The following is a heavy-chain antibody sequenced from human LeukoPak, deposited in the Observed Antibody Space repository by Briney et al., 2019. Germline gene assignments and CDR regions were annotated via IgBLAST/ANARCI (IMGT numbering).Heavy chain of an antibody. CDR3: ARDLYCSGGSCYSDYYSYGMDV. J-gene: IGHJ6*02. D-gene: IGHD2-15*01. CDR1: GFTFSSYS. Sequence: GGSLRLSCAASGFTFSSYSMNWVRQAPGKGLEWVSSISSSSSYIYYADSVKGRFTISRDNAKNSLYLQVNSLRAEDTAVYYCARDLYCSGGSCYSDYYSYGMDVWGQGTTVTVSS. CDR2: ISSSSSYI. V-gene: IGHV3-21*01.